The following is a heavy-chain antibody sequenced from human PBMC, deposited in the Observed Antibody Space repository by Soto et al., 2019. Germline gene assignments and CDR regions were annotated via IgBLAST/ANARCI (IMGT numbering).Heavy chain of an antibody. V-gene: IGHV3-23*01. CDR3: ANDKGSSWYAIDY. J-gene: IGHJ4*02. D-gene: IGHD6-13*01. Sequence: EVQLLESGGGLVQPGGSLRLSCAASGFTFSNYAVTWVRQAPGKGLEWVSTISGSGGSTYYADSVKGRFTISRDNSKNTLYLQMHSLRAEDQAVYYCANDKGSSWYAIDYWGQGPLVTVSS. CDR2: ISGSGGST. CDR1: GFTFSNYA.